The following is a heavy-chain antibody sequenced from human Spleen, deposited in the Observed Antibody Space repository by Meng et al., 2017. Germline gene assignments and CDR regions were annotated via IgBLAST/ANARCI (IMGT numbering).Heavy chain of an antibody. D-gene: IGHD3-3*01. CDR2: IYYSGST. J-gene: IGHJ6*02. Sequence: SETLSLTCTVSGGSVSSGSYYWSWIRQPPGKGLEWIGYIYYSGSTNYNPSLKSRVTISVDTSKNQFSLKLSSVTAADTAVYYCARTNLEWLSPSGYYYYGMDVWGQGTMVTVSS. CDR3: ARTNLEWLSPSGYYYYGMDV. V-gene: IGHV4-61*01. CDR1: GGSVSSGSYY.